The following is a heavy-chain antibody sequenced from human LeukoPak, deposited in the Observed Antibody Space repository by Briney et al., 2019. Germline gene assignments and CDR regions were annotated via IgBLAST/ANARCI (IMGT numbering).Heavy chain of an antibody. CDR1: GYTFTGYY. V-gene: IGHV1-2*02. CDR2: INPNSGGT. J-gene: IGHJ5*02. Sequence: SVKVSCKASGYTFTGYYMRWVRQAPGQGLEWMGWINPNSGGTNYAQKFQGRVTMTRDTSISTAYMELSRLRSDDTAVYYCAREPLALRSIAARPGYWFDPWGQGTLVTVSS. D-gene: IGHD6-6*01. CDR3: AREPLALRSIAARPGYWFDP.